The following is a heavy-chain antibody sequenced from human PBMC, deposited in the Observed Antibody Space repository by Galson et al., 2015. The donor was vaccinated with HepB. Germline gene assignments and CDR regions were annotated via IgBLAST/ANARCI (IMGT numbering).Heavy chain of an antibody. Sequence: SVKVSCKASGYTFTNYAIHWVRQAPGQRLEWMGWITAGNGNTKYSQKFQGRVTITRDTSATTAYMELSSLRSEDTAVYYCARAQGVPAASVYYYGMDVWGQGTTVTVSS. CDR3: ARAQGVPAASVYYYGMDV. CDR2: ITAGNGNT. CDR1: GYTFTNYA. V-gene: IGHV1-3*01. D-gene: IGHD2-2*01. J-gene: IGHJ6*02.